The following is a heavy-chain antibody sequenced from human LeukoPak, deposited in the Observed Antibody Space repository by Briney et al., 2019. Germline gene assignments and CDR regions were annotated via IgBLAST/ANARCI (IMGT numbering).Heavy chain of an antibody. Sequence: GGSLRLSCAASGFTFATYSMNWVRQAPGKGLEWVSAISSSSGYIYYADSGRGRFTISRDNAKNSVYLQMNSLRAEDTAVYYCARHGALWAGSSYSFWNGFDFWGQGTMVTVSS. D-gene: IGHD3-22*01. CDR3: ARHGALWAGSSYSFWNGFDF. V-gene: IGHV3-21*04. J-gene: IGHJ3*01. CDR1: GFTFATYS. CDR2: ISSSSGYI.